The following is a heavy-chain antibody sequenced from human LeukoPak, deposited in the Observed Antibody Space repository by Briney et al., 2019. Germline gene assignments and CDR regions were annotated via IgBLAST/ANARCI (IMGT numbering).Heavy chain of an antibody. D-gene: IGHD6-6*01. CDR1: GFTFSSYE. CDR2: ISYDGSNK. V-gene: IGHV3-30*18. J-gene: IGHJ4*02. CDR3: AKALPDSSSSGIDY. Sequence: GSLRLSCAVSGFTFSSYEMNWVRQAPGKGLEWVAVISYDGSNKYYADSVKGRFTISRDNSKNTLYLQMNSLRAEDTAVYYCAKALPDSSSSGIDYWGQGTLVTVSS.